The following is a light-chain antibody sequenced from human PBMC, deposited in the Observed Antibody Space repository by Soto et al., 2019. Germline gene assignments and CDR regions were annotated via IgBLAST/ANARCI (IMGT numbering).Light chain of an antibody. J-gene: IGKJ1*01. Sequence: EIELTQSPGTLFLSPGERATLSCRASQSVSSNYLAWYQQRPGQAPRLLIYGASSRATGIPDRFSGSGSGTDFTLTISSLEPEDFAVYYCQLYGLSFTWTFGQGTKVEI. CDR1: QSVSSNY. V-gene: IGKV3-20*01. CDR2: GAS. CDR3: QLYGLSFTWT.